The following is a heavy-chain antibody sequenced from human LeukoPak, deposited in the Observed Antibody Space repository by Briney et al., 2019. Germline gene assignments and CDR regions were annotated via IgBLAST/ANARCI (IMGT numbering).Heavy chain of an antibody. CDR3: ARDRFRITIFGVVIGDYYYGMDV. J-gene: IGHJ6*02. CDR1: GGSISSYY. CDR2: IYYSGST. Sequence: SETLSLTCTVSGGSISSYYWSWIRQPPGKGLEWIGYIYYSGSTNYNPSLKSRVTISVDTSKNQFSLKLSSVTAADTAVYYCARDRFRITIFGVVIGDYYYGMDVWGQGTTVTVSS. V-gene: IGHV4-59*01. D-gene: IGHD3-3*01.